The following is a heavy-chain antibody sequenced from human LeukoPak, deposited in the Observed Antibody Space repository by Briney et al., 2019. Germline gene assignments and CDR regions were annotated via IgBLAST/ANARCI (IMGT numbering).Heavy chain of an antibody. Sequence: GGSLRLSCAAPGFTFSGYGMHWVRQAPGKGIEWVAGISYDGSNKYYADSVKGRFTISRDNSKNTLYLQMNSLRAEDTAVYYCAKDSSTWYAHQVDYWGQGTLVTVSS. CDR2: ISYDGSNK. CDR1: GFTFSGYG. CDR3: AKDSSTWYAHQVDY. D-gene: IGHD6-13*01. J-gene: IGHJ4*02. V-gene: IGHV3-30*18.